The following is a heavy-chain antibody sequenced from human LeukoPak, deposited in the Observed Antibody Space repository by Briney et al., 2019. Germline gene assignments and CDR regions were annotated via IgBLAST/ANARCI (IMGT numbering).Heavy chain of an antibody. Sequence: GGSLRLSCAASGFTFSGSAMHWVRQASGKGLEWVGRIRSKANSYATAYAASVKGRFTISRDDSKNTLYLQMNSLRAEDTAVYYCAKDRWEWLRYNWFDPWGQGTLVTVSS. V-gene: IGHV3-73*01. D-gene: IGHD5-12*01. CDR2: IRSKANSYAT. J-gene: IGHJ5*02. CDR1: GFTFSGSA. CDR3: AKDRWEWLRYNWFDP.